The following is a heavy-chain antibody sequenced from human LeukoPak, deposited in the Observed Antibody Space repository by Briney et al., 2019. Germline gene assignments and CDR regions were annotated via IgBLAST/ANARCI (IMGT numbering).Heavy chain of an antibody. CDR2: ISYDGSNK. CDR1: GFTVRNNY. Sequence: GGSLRLSCAASGFTVRNNYMSWVRQAPGKGLEWVAVISYDGSNKYYADSVKGRFTISRDNSKNTLYLQMNSLRAEDTAVYYCARGRPTFDYWGQGTLVTVSS. V-gene: IGHV3-30*03. D-gene: IGHD1-26*01. CDR3: ARGRPTFDY. J-gene: IGHJ4*02.